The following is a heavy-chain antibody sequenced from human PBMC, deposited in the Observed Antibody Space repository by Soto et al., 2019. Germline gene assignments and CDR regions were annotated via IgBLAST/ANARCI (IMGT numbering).Heavy chain of an antibody. D-gene: IGHD3-16*01. J-gene: IGHJ5*02. CDR3: ARGLTMGQLPSHFDH. V-gene: IGHV4-61*01. Sequence: KPSETLSLTCTVSGGSVSNDNFYWSWIRQPPGKGLEWIGYVHSSGITNYNPSLKRRVTISVDTSRNQFSLRLSSVTAADTAVYYCARGLTMGQLPSHFDHWGQGTLVNVSS. CDR1: GGSVSNDNFY. CDR2: VHSSGIT.